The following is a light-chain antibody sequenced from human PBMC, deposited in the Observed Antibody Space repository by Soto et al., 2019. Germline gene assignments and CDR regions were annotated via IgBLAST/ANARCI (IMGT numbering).Light chain of an antibody. J-gene: IGKJ4*01. V-gene: IGKV1-5*01. CDR1: QSVRSW. CDR2: DAS. Sequence: DIQMTQSPSPVSASVGDRVTITCRASQSVRSWLAWYQQKPGRAPKFLIYDASSLESGVPSRFSGSGSGTEFTLTISNLQPDDFATYYCQQYDNYPLTFGGGTKVDIK. CDR3: QQYDNYPLT.